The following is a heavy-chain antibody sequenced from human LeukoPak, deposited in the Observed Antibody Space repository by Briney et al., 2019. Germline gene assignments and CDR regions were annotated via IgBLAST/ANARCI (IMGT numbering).Heavy chain of an antibody. D-gene: IGHD5-24*01. J-gene: IGHJ4*02. CDR2: ISYDGSNK. CDR3: AREGDGYNFDY. V-gene: IGHV3-30*01. Sequence: GGSLRLSCAASGFTFSSYAMHWVRQAPGKGLEWVAVISYDGSNKYYADSVKGRFTISRDNSKNTLYLQMNSLRAEDTAVYYYAREGDGYNFDYWGQGTLVTVSS. CDR1: GFTFSSYA.